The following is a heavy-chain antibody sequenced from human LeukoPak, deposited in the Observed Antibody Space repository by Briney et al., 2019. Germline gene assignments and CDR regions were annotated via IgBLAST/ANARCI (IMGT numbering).Heavy chain of an antibody. CDR1: GFTLRNYA. V-gene: IGHV3-23*01. D-gene: IGHD2-15*01. CDR2: IAGSGGGT. Sequence: TGGSLRLSCAASGFTLRNYAMSWVRQAPGKGLEWVSVIAGSGGGTYYADSVKGRFTISRDTSKNTLYLQVNSLRAEDTAVYYCAKALTGEDYGMDVWGQGTTVTVPS. CDR3: AKALTGEDYGMDV. J-gene: IGHJ6*02.